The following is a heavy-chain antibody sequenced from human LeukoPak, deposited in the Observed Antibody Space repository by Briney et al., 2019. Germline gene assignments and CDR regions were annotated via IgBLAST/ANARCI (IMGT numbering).Heavy chain of an antibody. CDR3: AKLVVGQQLGRTPIDY. CDR2: ISGSGGST. V-gene: IGHV3-23*01. D-gene: IGHD6-13*01. J-gene: IGHJ4*02. Sequence: PGGSLRLSCTASGFTFSSYSMSWVRQAPGKGLEWVSAISGSGGSTYYADSVKGQFTISRDNSKNTLYLQMNSLRAEDTAVYYCAKLVVGQQLGRTPIDYWGQGTLVTVSS. CDR1: GFTFSSYS.